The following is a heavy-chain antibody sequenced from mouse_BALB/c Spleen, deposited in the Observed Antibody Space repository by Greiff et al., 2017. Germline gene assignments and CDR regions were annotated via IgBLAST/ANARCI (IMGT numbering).Heavy chain of an antibody. D-gene: IGHD1-1*01. J-gene: IGHJ4*01. Sequence: EVMLVESGGGLVQPGGSRKLSCAASGFTFSSFGMHWVRQDPEKGLEWVAYISSGSSTIDYAETVKGRLTISRDNPKTTLFLQMTSLRSEDTAMYYCTRTPTTVGSTRAMDYWGQGTSVTGSS. V-gene: IGHV5-17*02. CDR3: TRTPTTVGSTRAMDY. CDR1: GFTFSSFG. CDR2: ISSGSSTI.